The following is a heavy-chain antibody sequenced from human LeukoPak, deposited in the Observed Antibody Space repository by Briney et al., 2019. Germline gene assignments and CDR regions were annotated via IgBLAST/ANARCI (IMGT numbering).Heavy chain of an antibody. V-gene: IGHV4-59*08. CDR2: IYYSGSA. CDR1: DGSIRDYY. Sequence: SETLSLTCTVSDGSIRDYYWSWIRQPPGKGLEWIGYIYYSGSANYKPSLKDRVTISVDTSKNQFSLNLRSVTAADTAVYYCARGTVTASMKAFDIWGQGTMVTVSS. J-gene: IGHJ3*02. D-gene: IGHD2-21*02. CDR3: ARGTVTASMKAFDI.